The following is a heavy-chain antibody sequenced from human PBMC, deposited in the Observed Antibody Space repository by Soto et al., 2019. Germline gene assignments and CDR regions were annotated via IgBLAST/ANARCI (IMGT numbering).Heavy chain of an antibody. CDR1: GYTFTGYY. V-gene: IGHV1-2*04. J-gene: IGHJ5*02. CDR3: ARGALRYYDFWSGYYEDPRFDP. D-gene: IGHD3-3*01. CDR2: INPNSGGT. Sequence: ASVKVSCKASGYTFTGYYMHWVRQAPGQGLEWMGWINPNSGGTNYAQKFQGWVTMTRDTSISTAYMELSRLRSDDTAVYYCARGALRYYDFWSGYYEDPRFDPWGQGTLVTVSS.